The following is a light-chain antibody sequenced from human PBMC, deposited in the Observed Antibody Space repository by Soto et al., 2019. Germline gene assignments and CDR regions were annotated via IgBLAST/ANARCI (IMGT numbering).Light chain of an antibody. CDR3: MQALQTPH. Sequence: DVVMTQSPLSLPVTPGEPASISCRSSQSLLHKNGFNYLDWYLQKPGQSPQLLIYLGSTRASGVPDRFSGSGSGTDFTLQISRVEAEDVVLYYCMQALQTPHFGQGTKLEIK. V-gene: IGKV2-28*01. J-gene: IGKJ2*01. CDR1: QSLLHKNGFNY. CDR2: LGS.